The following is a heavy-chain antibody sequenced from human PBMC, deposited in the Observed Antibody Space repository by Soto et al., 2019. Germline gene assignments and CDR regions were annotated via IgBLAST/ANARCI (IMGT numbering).Heavy chain of an antibody. V-gene: IGHV3-23*01. CDR1: GFTFSSYA. J-gene: IGHJ4*02. CDR3: AKARAQYYAFWSGSPVDC. D-gene: IGHD3-3*01. CDR2: ISGSGGST. Sequence: EVQLLESGGGLVQPGGSLRLSCAASGFTFSSYAMSWVRQAPGKGLEWVSAISGSGGSTYYADSVKGRFTISRDNSKNTLYLQMNSLRAEDTAVYDCAKARAQYYAFWSGSPVDCWGQGSLVTVSS.